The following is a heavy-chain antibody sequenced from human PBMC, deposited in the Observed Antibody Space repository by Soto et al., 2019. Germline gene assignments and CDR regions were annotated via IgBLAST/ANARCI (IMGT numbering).Heavy chain of an antibody. V-gene: IGHV1-24*01. D-gene: IGHD4-17*01. CDR3: ATDQDYGSGAFDI. Sequence: ASVKVSCKVSGYTLTELSMHWVRQAPGKGLEWMGGSDPDDGETIYAQKFQGRVTMTEDTSTDTAYMELSSLRSEDTAVYHCATDQDYGSGAFDIWGQWTMVTVSS. J-gene: IGHJ3*02. CDR1: GYTLTELS. CDR2: SDPDDGET.